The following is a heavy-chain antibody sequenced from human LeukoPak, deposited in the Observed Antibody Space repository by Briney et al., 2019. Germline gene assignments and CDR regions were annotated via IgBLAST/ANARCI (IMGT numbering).Heavy chain of an antibody. D-gene: IGHD5-24*01. CDR3: ARDTWLQSGYYFDY. Sequence: PGGSLRLSCAASGFTFSSYGMHWVRQAPGKGLEWVAVISYDGSNKYYADSVKGRFTISRDNSKNTLYLQMNSLRAEDTAVYYCARDTWLQSGYYFDYWGQGTLVTVSS. V-gene: IGHV3-30*03. J-gene: IGHJ4*02. CDR1: GFTFSSYG. CDR2: ISYDGSNK.